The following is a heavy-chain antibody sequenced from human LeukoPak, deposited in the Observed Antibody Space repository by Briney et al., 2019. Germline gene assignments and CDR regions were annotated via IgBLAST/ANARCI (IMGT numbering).Heavy chain of an antibody. V-gene: IGHV1-8*01. CDR3: AVSGYSSSWPTEDFDY. CDR1: GYTFTSYD. D-gene: IGHD6-13*01. CDR2: MNPNSGGT. Sequence: ASVKVSCKASGYTFTSYDINWVRQTTGPGLEWMGWMNPNSGGTDYAQKFQGRVTMTRDTSISTAYMELRSLRSDDTAVYYCAVSGYSSSWPTEDFDYWGQGTLVTVSS. J-gene: IGHJ4*02.